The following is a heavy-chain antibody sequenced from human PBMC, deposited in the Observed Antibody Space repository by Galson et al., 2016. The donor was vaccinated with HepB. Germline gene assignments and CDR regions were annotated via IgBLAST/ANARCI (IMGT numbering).Heavy chain of an antibody. Sequence: SETLSLTCTVSGGSISSYYWSWIRQPPGKGLEWIGYIYYSGSTNYNPSLKSRVTISVDTSKNQFSLKLSSVTAADTAVYYCARLYYDYVWGSYRPVYYFDYWGQGTLVTVSS. D-gene: IGHD3-16*02. CDR2: IYYSGST. CDR1: GGSISSYY. CDR3: ARLYYDYVWGSYRPVYYFDY. J-gene: IGHJ4*02. V-gene: IGHV4-59*08.